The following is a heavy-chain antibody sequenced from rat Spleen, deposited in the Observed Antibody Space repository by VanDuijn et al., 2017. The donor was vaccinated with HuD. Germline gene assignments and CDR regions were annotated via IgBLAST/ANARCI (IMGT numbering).Heavy chain of an antibody. J-gene: IGHJ1*01. CDR1: GFIFSNYD. V-gene: IGHV5-7*01. D-gene: IGHD1-12*03. Sequence: EVQLVESGGGLVQPGRSLKLSCAASGFIFSNYDMAWVRQAPTKGLEWVASISYDGSSTYYRDSVKGRFTISRDNAKSTLYLQMDSLRSEDTATHYCTRHAYYDGYYHWYFDFWGPGTMVTVSS. CDR3: TRHAYYDGYYHWYFDF. CDR2: ISYDGSST.